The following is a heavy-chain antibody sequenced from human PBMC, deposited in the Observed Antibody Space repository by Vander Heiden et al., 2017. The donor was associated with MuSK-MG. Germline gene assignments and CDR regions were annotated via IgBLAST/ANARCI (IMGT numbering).Heavy chain of an antibody. CDR2: IWYDGSNK. CDR1: GFTFSSHG. CDR3: ARGGYCSGGSCYSGGYFQH. D-gene: IGHD2-15*01. Sequence: QVQLVESGGGVGQPGRSLRLSCAASGFTFSSHGLPWVRQAPGKGLEWVAVIWYDGSNKYYADSVKGRFTISRDNSKNTLYLQMNSLRAEDTAVYYCARGGYCSGGSCYSGGYFQHWGQGTLVTVSS. J-gene: IGHJ1*01. V-gene: IGHV3-33*01.